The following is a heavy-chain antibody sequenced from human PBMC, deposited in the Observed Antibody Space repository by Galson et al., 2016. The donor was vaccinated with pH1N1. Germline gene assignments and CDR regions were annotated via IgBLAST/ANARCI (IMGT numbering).Heavy chain of an antibody. CDR1: GFTFSSYS. CDR3: AREGLWPGVDAFDI. J-gene: IGHJ3*02. D-gene: IGHD4/OR15-4a*01. V-gene: IGHV3-48*04. CDR2: ISLSSSII. Sequence: SLRLSCAASGFTFSSYSMNWVRQAPGKGLERVSYISLSSSIIHYADSVKGRFIISRDSAKNSLYLQMNSLRAEDTALYYCAREGLWPGVDAFDIWGQGTMVTVSS.